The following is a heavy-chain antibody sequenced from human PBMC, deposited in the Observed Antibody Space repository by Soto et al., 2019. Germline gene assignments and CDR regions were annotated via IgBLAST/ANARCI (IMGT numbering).Heavy chain of an antibody. J-gene: IGHJ4*02. D-gene: IGHD2-8*01. Sequence: GGSLRLSCTASGFTFNDYTLSWVRQAPGKGLEWVGFIRSKAYGGTTEYAASVKGRFTISRDDSKSIAYLQMNSLKTEDTAVYHCTAGKLYPSLDFDYWGQGTLVTVSP. V-gene: IGHV3-49*04. CDR2: IRSKAYGGTT. CDR1: GFTFNDYT. CDR3: TAGKLYPSLDFDY.